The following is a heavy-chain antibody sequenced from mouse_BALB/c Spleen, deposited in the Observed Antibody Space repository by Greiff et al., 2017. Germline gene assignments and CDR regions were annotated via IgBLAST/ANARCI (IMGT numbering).Heavy chain of an antibody. J-gene: IGHJ3*01. CDR3: ARELSWFAY. V-gene: IGHV3-2*02. CDR1: GYSITSDYA. Sequence: DVKLQESGPGLVKPSQSLSLTCTVTGYSITSDYAWNWIRQFPGNKLEWMGYISYSGSTSYNPSLKSRISITRDTSKNQFFLQLNSVTTEDTATYYCARELSWFAYWGQGTLVTVSA. CDR2: ISYSGST.